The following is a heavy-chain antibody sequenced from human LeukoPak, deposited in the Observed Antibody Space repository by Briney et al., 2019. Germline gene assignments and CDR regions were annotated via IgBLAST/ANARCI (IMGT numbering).Heavy chain of an antibody. Sequence: GGSLRLSCAASGFTFSTYAMNWVRQAPGKGLEWVGRIKSKTDGETTDYAAPVKGRFTISRDDSKNTLYLQMNSLKTEDTAVYYCTTRLASIIDYWGQGTLVTVSS. CDR3: TTRLASIIDY. D-gene: IGHD3-9*01. J-gene: IGHJ4*02. V-gene: IGHV3-15*07. CDR2: IKSKTDGETT. CDR1: GFTFSTYA.